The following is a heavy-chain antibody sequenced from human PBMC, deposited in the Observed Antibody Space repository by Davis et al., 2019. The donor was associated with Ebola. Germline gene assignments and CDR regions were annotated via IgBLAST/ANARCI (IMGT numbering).Heavy chain of an antibody. Sequence: ASVQVSCKASRYTFTGYYLHWVRQAPGQGLEWLGRINPNSGGTNYAQKFQGRVTMTRDTSISTAYMELSRLRSDDTALYYCAAGITETMGFDNWGQGTLVTVSS. CDR1: RYTFTGYY. V-gene: IGHV1-2*06. D-gene: IGHD1-7*01. CDR3: AAGITETMGFDN. J-gene: IGHJ4*02. CDR2: INPNSGGT.